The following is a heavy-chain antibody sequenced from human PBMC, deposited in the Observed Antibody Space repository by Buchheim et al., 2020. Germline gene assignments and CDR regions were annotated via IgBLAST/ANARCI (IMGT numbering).Heavy chain of an antibody. V-gene: IGHV1-18*01. CDR1: GYTFTSYG. D-gene: IGHD5-12*01. CDR2: ISAYNGNT. J-gene: IGHJ6*02. CDR3: ARDVGGGIVATIRGYYYYGMDV. Sequence: QVQLVQSGAEVKKPGASVKVSCKASGYTFTSYGISWVRQAPGQGLEWMGWISAYNGNTNYAQKLQGRVTMTTDTSTSTAYRELRSLRSDDTAVYYCARDVGGGIVATIRGYYYYGMDVWGQGTT.